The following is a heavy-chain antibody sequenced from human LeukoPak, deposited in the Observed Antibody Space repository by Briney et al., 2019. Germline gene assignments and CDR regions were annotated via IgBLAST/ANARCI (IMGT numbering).Heavy chain of an antibody. CDR1: GFTFSSYD. J-gene: IGHJ4*02. Sequence: GGSLRLSCAASGFTFSSYDMHWVRQATGKGLEWVSAIGTAGDTYYPGSVKGRFTISRENAKNPLYLQMNSLRAGDTAVYYCARGTYDSSGYSFDYWGQGTLVTVSS. D-gene: IGHD3-22*01. CDR3: ARGTYDSSGYSFDY. V-gene: IGHV3-13*01. CDR2: IGTAGDT.